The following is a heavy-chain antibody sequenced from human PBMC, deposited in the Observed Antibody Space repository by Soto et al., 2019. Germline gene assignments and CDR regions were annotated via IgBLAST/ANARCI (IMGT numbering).Heavy chain of an antibody. Sequence: GASAKVSCKDSGYTFTSYDINSLRHASGQWLEWMGLMNPNSGNTGYAQKFQGRVTMTRNTSISTAYMELSSLRSEDTAVYHCYYDFWSGYYRTNDAFDLWGQGTMVTVSS. J-gene: IGHJ3*01. CDR3: YYDFWSGYYRTNDAFDL. CDR1: GYTFTSYD. CDR2: MNPNSGNT. D-gene: IGHD3-3*01. V-gene: IGHV1-8*01.